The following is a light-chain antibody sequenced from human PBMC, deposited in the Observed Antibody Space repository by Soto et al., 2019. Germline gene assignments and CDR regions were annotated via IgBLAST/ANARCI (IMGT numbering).Light chain of an antibody. CDR1: QSVSSS. CDR2: TAS. J-gene: IGKJ5*01. CDR3: QQYKSFPIT. Sequence: DIQMTQSPSTLSASVGDRVTITCRASQSVSSSLAWYQQKPGKAPKLLIYTASSLESGVPSRFSGSGSGTEFTLTISSLQPDDFGTYYCQQYKSFPITFGQGTRLEI. V-gene: IGKV1-5*03.